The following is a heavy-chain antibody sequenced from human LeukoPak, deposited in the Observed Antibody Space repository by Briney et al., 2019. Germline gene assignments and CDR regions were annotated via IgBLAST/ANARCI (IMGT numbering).Heavy chain of an antibody. J-gene: IGHJ4*02. CDR3: ARDGVEYGSGGFYFDY. CDR2: ISRGSTTI. D-gene: IGHD3-10*01. CDR1: GFSFSSYN. Sequence: GGPLRLSCGAPGFSFSSYNMNWVRQAPGKGLEWVSSISRGSTTIYYADSVKGRFTISRDNAKNSLYLQMNSLRAEDTAVYYCARDGVEYGSGGFYFDYWGQGTLVTVSS. V-gene: IGHV3-48*01.